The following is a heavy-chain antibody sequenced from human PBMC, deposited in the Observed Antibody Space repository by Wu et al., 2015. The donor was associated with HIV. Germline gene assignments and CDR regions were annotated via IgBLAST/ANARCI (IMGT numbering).Heavy chain of an antibody. Sequence: QVQLVQSGAEVKKPGSSVKVSCKASGGTFSSYAISWVRQAPGQGLEWMGRIIPIFGTANYAQKFQGRVTITADESTSTAYMELSSLRSEDTAVYYCARGSGRHYYDSSGYYGDAFDYLGPRGQVVTVSS. CDR1: GGTFSSYA. D-gene: IGHD3-22*01. CDR2: IIPIFGTA. CDR3: ARGSGRHYYDSSGYYGDAFDY. J-gene: IGHJ3*02. V-gene: IGHV1-69*13.